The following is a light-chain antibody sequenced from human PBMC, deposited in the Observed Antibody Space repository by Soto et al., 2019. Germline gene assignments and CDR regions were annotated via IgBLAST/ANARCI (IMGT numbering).Light chain of an antibody. CDR3: QQYGTSST. CDR2: GAS. V-gene: IGKV3-20*01. CDR1: QSVSSTY. J-gene: IGKJ1*01. Sequence: IVLTQSPGTLSLSPVERATLSCMASQSVSSTYLAWYQQKPGQAPRLLIYGASSRATGIPDRFSGRGSGTDFTLTISRLEPEDFAVYYCQQYGTSSTFGQGTKVDIK.